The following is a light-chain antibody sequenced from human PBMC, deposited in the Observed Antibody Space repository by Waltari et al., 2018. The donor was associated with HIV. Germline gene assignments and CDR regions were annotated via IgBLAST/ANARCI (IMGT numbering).Light chain of an antibody. CDR1: HNVGTW. CDR2: KTS. V-gene: IGKV1-5*03. CDR3: QQYHNDPPT. J-gene: IGKJ1*01. Sequence: DIQMTQSSSTLSASIGDRVSSTFRASHNVGTWLAWYQQKPGNAPSLLISKTSTLESGVPSRFSGSGSGTDFSLTISCLQSEDFTTFYCQQYHNDPPTFGQGTRVEIK.